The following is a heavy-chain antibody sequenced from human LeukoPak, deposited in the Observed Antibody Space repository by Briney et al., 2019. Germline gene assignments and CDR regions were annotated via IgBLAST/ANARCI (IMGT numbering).Heavy chain of an antibody. CDR1: GFTFDDYA. CDR3: GSASIAAADFDY. Sequence: SGRSLRLSCAASGFTFDDYAMHWVRHAPGKGLEWVSGISWNSSSIAYADSVKGRFTISRDNAKNSLYLQRNRLRAEDTALYYCGSASIAAADFDYWGQGTLVTVSS. J-gene: IGHJ4*02. CDR2: ISWNSSSI. V-gene: IGHV3-9*01. D-gene: IGHD6-13*01.